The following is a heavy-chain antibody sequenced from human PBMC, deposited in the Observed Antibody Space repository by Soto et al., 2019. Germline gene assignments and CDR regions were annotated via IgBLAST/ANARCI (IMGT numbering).Heavy chain of an antibody. CDR2: ISSSGSTI. CDR1: GFTFSDYY. V-gene: IGHV3-11*01. J-gene: IGHJ1*01. CDR3: ARVGYGDYEYAEYFQH. Sequence: GGSLRLSCAASGFTFSDYYMSWIRQAPGKGLEWVSYISSSGSTIYYADSVKGRFTISRDNAKISLYLQMNSLRAEDTAVYYCARVGYGDYEYAEYFQHWGQGTLVTVSS. D-gene: IGHD4-17*01.